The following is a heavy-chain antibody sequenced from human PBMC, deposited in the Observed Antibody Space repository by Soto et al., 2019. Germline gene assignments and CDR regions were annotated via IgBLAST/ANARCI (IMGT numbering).Heavy chain of an antibody. CDR1: GGTFSSYA. CDR2: IIPIFGTA. D-gene: IGHD3-10*01. V-gene: IGHV1-69*13. Sequence: GASVKVSCKASGGTFSSYAISWVRQAPGQGLEWMGGIIPIFGTANYAQKFQGRVTITADESTSTAYMELSSLRSEDTAVYYCARGEHYYYGSGSYPPLYYYYGMDVWGQGNTVTVSS. J-gene: IGHJ6*02. CDR3: ARGEHYYYGSGSYPPLYYYYGMDV.